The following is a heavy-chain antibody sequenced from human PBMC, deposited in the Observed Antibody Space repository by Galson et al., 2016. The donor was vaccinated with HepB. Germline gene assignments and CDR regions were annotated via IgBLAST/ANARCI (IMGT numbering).Heavy chain of an antibody. D-gene: IGHD1-1*01. Sequence: SLRLSCAAAGFNLGDYAMHWVRQAPGKGLEWVAGITWNTGSIGYADSVKGRFTISRDNAKNSLYLQMDSLRAEDTALYYCAKDFYKSRSNGMDVWGQGTTVTVSS. J-gene: IGHJ6*02. V-gene: IGHV3-9*01. CDR2: ITWNTGSI. CDR3: AKDFYKSRSNGMDV. CDR1: GFNLGDYA.